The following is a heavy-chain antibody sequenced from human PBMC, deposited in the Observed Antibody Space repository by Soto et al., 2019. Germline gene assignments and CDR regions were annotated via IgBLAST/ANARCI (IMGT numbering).Heavy chain of an antibody. J-gene: IGHJ4*02. CDR3: AREVVDTAPSGFDY. V-gene: IGHV4-61*01. D-gene: IGHD5-18*01. Sequence: QVQLQESGPGLVKPSETLSLTCTVSGGSVSSGSYYWSWIRQPPGKGLEWIGYIYYSGSTNYNPSLTSRVTXXVXTXXNQFSLKLSSVTAADTAVYYCAREVVDTAPSGFDYWGQGTLVTVSS. CDR2: IYYSGST. CDR1: GGSVSSGSYY.